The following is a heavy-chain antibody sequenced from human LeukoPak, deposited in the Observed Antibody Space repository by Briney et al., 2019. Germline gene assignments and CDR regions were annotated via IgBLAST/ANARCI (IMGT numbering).Heavy chain of an antibody. CDR3: AREAEYSSSSWGFDY. D-gene: IGHD6-6*01. CDR1: GFTFSDYY. CDR2: ISSSSSYT. V-gene: IGHV3-11*06. Sequence: GGSLRLSCAASGFTFSDYYMSWIRQAPGKGLEWVSYISSSSSYTNYADSVKGRFTISRDNAKNSLYLQMNCLRAEDTAVYYCAREAEYSSSSWGFDYWGQGTLVTVSS. J-gene: IGHJ4*02.